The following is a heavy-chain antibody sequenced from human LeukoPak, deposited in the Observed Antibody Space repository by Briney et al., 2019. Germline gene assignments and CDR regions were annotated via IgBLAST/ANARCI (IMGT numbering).Heavy chain of an antibody. D-gene: IGHD2-2*01. V-gene: IGHV4-30-2*01. J-gene: IGHJ5*02. CDR1: GGSISSCGYY. Sequence: SQTLSLTCAVSGGSISSCGYYWSWIRQPPGKGLKWIGYIYHSGSTYYNPSLKSRVTISVDRSKNQFSLKLSSVTAADTAVYYCARALYCSSTSCFWFDPWGQGTLVTVSS. CDR3: ARALYCSSTSCFWFDP. CDR2: IYHSGST.